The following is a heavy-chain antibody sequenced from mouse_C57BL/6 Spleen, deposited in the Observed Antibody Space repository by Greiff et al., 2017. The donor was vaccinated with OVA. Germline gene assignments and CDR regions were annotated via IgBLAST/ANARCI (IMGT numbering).Heavy chain of an antibody. J-gene: IGHJ2*01. V-gene: IGHV1-9*01. Sequence: VHLVESGAELMKPGASVKLSCKATGYTFTGYWIEWVKQRPGHGLEWIGEILPGSGSTNYNEKFKGKATFTADTSSNTAYMQLSSLTTEDSAIYYCARSLYYYGSSYLPYYFDYWGQGTTLTVSS. D-gene: IGHD1-1*01. CDR3: ARSLYYYGSSYLPYYFDY. CDR1: GYTFTGYW. CDR2: ILPGSGST.